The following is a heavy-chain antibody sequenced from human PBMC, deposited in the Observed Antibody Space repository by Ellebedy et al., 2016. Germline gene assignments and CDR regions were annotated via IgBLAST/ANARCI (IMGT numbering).Heavy chain of an antibody. CDR2: MYAGGSE. J-gene: IGHJ3*02. V-gene: IGHV3-53*01. CDR1: GFRVTSND. Sequence: GESLKISXAASGFRVTSNDMSWVRQAPGRGLELVSLMYAGGSEYYADSVKGRFTISRDSPKNTLYLQMNSLRAEDTAVYYCATRHYGGFDIWGRGTMVTVSS. D-gene: IGHD4-23*01. CDR3: ATRHYGGFDI.